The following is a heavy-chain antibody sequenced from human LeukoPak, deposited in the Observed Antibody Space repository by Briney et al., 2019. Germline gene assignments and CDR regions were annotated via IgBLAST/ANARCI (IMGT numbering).Heavy chain of an antibody. V-gene: IGHV1-2*02. CDR1: GDTFHIHG. Sequence: ASVKVSCKASGDTFHIHGISWVRQAPGQGLEWMGWINPNSGGTNYAQKFQGRVTMTRDTSISTTYMELSRLRSDDTAVYYCARDISNSYYYYYYMDVWGKGTTVTVSS. CDR3: ARDISNSYYYYYYMDV. CDR2: INPNSGGT. J-gene: IGHJ6*03. D-gene: IGHD1-7*01.